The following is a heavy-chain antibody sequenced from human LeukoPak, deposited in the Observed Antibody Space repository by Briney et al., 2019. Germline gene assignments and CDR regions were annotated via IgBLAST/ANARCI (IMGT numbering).Heavy chain of an antibody. CDR2: INTNTGNP. D-gene: IGHD2-15*01. J-gene: IGHJ4*02. CDR3: ARYSRFGGYFDN. CDR1: GYTFTSYA. V-gene: IGHV7-4-1*02. Sequence: ASVNDSRKASGYTFTSYAMNWVRQAPGQGLEWMGWINTNTGNPTYAQGSTGRFVFSLDTSVSTAYLQISSLKAEDTAVYYCARYSRFGGYFDNWGAGTLGSVSS.